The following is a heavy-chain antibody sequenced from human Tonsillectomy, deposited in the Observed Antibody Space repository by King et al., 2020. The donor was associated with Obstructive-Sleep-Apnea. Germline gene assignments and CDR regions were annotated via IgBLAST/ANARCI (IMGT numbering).Heavy chain of an antibody. J-gene: IGHJ4*02. CDR3: ARDSNYYGSGSYYGNDY. V-gene: IGHV1-69*10. Sequence: QLVQSGAEVKKPGSSVKVSCKASGGTFSSYAISWVRQAPGQGLEWMGGSIPILGIANYAQKFQGRVTITADKSTRTAYMELSSLRSEDTAVYYCARDSNYYGSGSYYGNDYWGQGTLVTVSS. CDR1: GGTFSSYA. D-gene: IGHD3-10*01. CDR2: SIPILGIA.